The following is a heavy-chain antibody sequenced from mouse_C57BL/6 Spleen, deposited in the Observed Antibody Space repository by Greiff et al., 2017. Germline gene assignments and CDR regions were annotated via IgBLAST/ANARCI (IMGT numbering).Heavy chain of an antibody. CDR3: ARLYSNHYYAMDY. V-gene: IGHV1-26*01. CDR1: GYTFTDYY. D-gene: IGHD2-5*01. Sequence: EVQLQQSGPELVKPGASVKISCKASGYTFTDYYLNWVKQSHGKSLEWIGDINPNNGGTSYNQKVKGKATLIVDKSSSTAYMELRSLTSEDSAVYYCARLYSNHYYAMDYWGQGTSVTVSS. J-gene: IGHJ4*01. CDR2: INPNNGGT.